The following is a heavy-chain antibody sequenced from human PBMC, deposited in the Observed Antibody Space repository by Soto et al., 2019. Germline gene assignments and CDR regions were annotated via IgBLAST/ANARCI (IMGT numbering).Heavy chain of an antibody. CDR3: ARRIVATETFDY. CDR2: IGNIYYSGST. V-gene: IGHV4-39*01. CDR1: GGSISRSSFF. Sequence: SETLSLTCTVSGGSISRSSFFWGWIRQPPGKGLEWIGSIGNIYYSGSTYYNPSLKSRVTISVDTSKNQFSLKLSSVTAADTAVYYCARRIVATETFDYWGQGTLVTVSS. D-gene: IGHD5-12*01. J-gene: IGHJ4*02.